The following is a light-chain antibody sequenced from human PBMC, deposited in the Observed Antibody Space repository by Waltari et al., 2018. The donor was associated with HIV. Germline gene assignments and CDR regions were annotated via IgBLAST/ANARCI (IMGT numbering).Light chain of an antibody. CDR3: CSYTGSSTRRPYV. Sequence: QSALTQPASVSGSPGQSITISCTGTSSDVGSYNLVSWYQQHPGQAPKVMIYEGSKRPSGVSNRCSGSKSGNTASLTISGLQAEDEADYYCCSYTGSSTRRPYVFGTGTKVTVL. J-gene: IGLJ1*01. V-gene: IGLV2-23*01. CDR1: SSDVGSYNL. CDR2: EGS.